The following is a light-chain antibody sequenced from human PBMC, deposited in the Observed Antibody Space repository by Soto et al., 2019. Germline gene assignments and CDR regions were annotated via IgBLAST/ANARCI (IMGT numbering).Light chain of an antibody. J-gene: IGKJ4*01. CDR2: KAS. CDR1: QSLSSW. Sequence: IQMTQSPSTLSASVGDRVTITCRASQSLSSWLAWYQQKPGKAPNLLIYKASSLESGVPSRFSGSGSGTEFTLTISSLQPDDFATYYCQQYNSYPLTFGGETKVEIK. CDR3: QQYNSYPLT. V-gene: IGKV1-5*03.